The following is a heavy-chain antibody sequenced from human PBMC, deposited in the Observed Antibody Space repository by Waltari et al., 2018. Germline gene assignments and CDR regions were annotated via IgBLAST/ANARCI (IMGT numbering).Heavy chain of an antibody. D-gene: IGHD6-13*01. V-gene: IGHV3-30*18. J-gene: IGHJ6*02. Sequence: QVQLVESGGGVVQPGRSLRLSCAASGFTFSSYGMHWVRQAPGKGLEWVAVISYDGSNKYYADSVKGRFTISRDNSKNTLYLQMNSLRAEDTAVYYCAKGGGSSWYGNYYYYYGMDVWDQGP. CDR2: ISYDGSNK. CDR3: AKGGGSSWYGNYYYYYGMDV. CDR1: GFTFSSYG.